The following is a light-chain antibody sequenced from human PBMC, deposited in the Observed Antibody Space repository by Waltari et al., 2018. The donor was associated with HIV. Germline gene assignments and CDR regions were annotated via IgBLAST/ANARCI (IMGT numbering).Light chain of an antibody. CDR1: TSDVGGYNY. CDR2: DVN. Sequence: QSALTQPRSVSGSPGQSVTISCTGTTSDVGGYNYVSWYQQHPGKAPKIIIYDVNKRPPGVPDRVSCPKSDNTASLTISGLQAEDEADYYCCSYAGSHTWVFGGGTKLTVL. J-gene: IGLJ3*02. V-gene: IGLV2-11*01. CDR3: CSYAGSHTWV.